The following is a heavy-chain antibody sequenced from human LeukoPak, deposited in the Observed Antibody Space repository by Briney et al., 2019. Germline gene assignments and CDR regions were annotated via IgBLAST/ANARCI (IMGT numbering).Heavy chain of an antibody. J-gene: IGHJ3*02. CDR2: TYYRSEWYN. D-gene: IGHD4-17*01. V-gene: IGHV6-1*01. Sequence: SQTLSLTCAISGDSVSSNSAAWNWIRQSPSRGLEWLGRTYYRSEWYNDSAVSVQSRITINPDTSKTQFSLQLNSVTPEDTAVYFCARGPGLRMGAFDIWGQGTVVSVSS. CDR3: ARGPGLRMGAFDI. CDR1: GDSVSSNSAA.